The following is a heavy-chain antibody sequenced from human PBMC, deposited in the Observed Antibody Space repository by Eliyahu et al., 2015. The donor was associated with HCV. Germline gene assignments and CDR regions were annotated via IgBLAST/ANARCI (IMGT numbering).Heavy chain of an antibody. CDR2: IYPGDFDI. Sequence: EVQLVQSGAELKKPGXSRXIXCTGSGYMFSSYWIGWVRQMPGKGMEWMGMIYPGDFDIKYSPSFQGQVTISVDKSISTAYLQWSSLKASDTAMYYCVRNLDYWGQGTLVTVSS. D-gene: IGHD1-14*01. V-gene: IGHV5-51*01. CDR3: VRNLDY. J-gene: IGHJ4*02. CDR1: GYMFSSYW.